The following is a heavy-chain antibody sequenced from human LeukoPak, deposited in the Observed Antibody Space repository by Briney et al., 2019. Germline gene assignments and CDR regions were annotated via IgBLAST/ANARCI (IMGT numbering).Heavy chain of an antibody. CDR2: ISSSSSTI. CDR3: ARGGEAAMVD. D-gene: IGHD5-18*01. J-gene: IGHJ4*02. V-gene: IGHV3-48*01. Sequence: PGGSLRLSCAASGFTFSSYSMNWVRQAPGRGLEWVSYISSSSSTIYYADSVKGRFTISRDNAKNSLYLQMNSLGAEDTAVYYCARGGEAAMVDWGQGTLVTVSS. CDR1: GFTFSSYS.